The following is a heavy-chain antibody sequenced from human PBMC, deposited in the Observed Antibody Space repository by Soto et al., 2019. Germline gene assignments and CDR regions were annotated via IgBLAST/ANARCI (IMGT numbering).Heavy chain of an antibody. CDR1: GFTFSSYA. CDR3: AKATANDPRVYDY. D-gene: IGHD1-1*01. J-gene: IGHJ4*02. V-gene: IGHV3-23*01. Sequence: ETLSLSCAASGFTFSSYAMSWVRQAPGKGLECVSAISGDGVFTYYTDSVKGRFTISRDNSKNTLHLQMNSLRAEDTALYYCAKATANDPRVYDYWGQGTLVTVSS. CDR2: ISGDGVFT.